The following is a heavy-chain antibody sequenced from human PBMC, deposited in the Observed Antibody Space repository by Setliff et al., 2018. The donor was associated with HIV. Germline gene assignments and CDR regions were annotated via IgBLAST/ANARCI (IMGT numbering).Heavy chain of an antibody. CDR3: ARDPRERWGSTYWYSDL. D-gene: IGHD7-27*01. CDR1: GGSISSYY. Sequence: PSETLSLTCTVSGGSISSYYWSWIRQAPGKGLEWLGYIYYSGSTNYNASLKSRLTMSVDTSKKQFSLKLRSVTAADMAVYYCARDPRERWGSTYWYSDLWGRGTLVTVSS. CDR2: IYYSGST. J-gene: IGHJ2*01. V-gene: IGHV4-59*01.